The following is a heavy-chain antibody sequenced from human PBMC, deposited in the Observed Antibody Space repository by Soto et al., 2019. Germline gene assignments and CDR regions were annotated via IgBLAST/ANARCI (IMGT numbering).Heavy chain of an antibody. V-gene: IGHV3-30-3*01. CDR1: GFTFSSYA. Sequence: QVQLVESGGGGFQPGRSREPSCAASGFTFSSYASTWVPQPPGKGLEWVAVISYDGSNKYYADSVKGRFTISRDNSKNTLYLQMNSLRAEDTAVYYCARDPYGDYILGWFDPWGQGTLVTVSS. D-gene: IGHD4-17*01. CDR3: ARDPYGDYILGWFDP. J-gene: IGHJ5*02. CDR2: ISYDGSNK.